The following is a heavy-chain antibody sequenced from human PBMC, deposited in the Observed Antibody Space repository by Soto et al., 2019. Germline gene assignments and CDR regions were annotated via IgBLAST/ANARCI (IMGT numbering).Heavy chain of an antibody. Sequence: EVQLVESGGGLVQPGGSLKLSCAASGFTLSGSRNHWVRQASGKGLEWVGRIRSKADSYATAYAASVKGRFSISRDDSKNTAYLQMNSLKTEDTAVYYCTSQYCGGDCSRVDPWGQGTLVTVPS. CDR3: TSQYCGGDCSRVDP. J-gene: IGHJ5*02. D-gene: IGHD2-21*02. V-gene: IGHV3-73*02. CDR2: IRSKADSYAT. CDR1: GFTLSGSR.